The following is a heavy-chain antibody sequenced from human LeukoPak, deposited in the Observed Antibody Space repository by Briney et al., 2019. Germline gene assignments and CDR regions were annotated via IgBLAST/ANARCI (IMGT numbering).Heavy chain of an antibody. CDR2: IYYSGST. Sequence: PSETLSLTCTVSGGSISSYYWSWIRQPPGKGLEWIGYIYYSGSTNYNPSLKSRVTISVDTSKNQFSLKLSSVTAADTAVYYCARTPQVGRLWYPIYFDYWGQGTLVTVSS. D-gene: IGHD5-18*01. V-gene: IGHV4-59*08. CDR1: GGSISSYY. J-gene: IGHJ4*02. CDR3: ARTPQVGRLWYPIYFDY.